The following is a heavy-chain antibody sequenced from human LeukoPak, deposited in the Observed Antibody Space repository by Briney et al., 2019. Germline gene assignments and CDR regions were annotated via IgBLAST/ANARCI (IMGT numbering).Heavy chain of an antibody. V-gene: IGHV4-59*01. CDR3: ATTQTPIAAAGSGWFDH. J-gene: IGHJ5*02. CDR2: IYYSGST. Sequence: PSETLSLTCTVSGGSISSDYWSWVRQPPGKGLEWLGYIYYSGSTNYNPSLKSRVTISVDTSKNQFSLKLSSVTAADTAVYYCATTQTPIAAAGSGWFDHWGQGTLVTVSS. CDR1: GGSISSDY. D-gene: IGHD6-13*01.